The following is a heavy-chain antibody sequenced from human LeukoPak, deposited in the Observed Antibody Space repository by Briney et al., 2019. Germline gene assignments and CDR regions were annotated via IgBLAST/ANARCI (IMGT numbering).Heavy chain of an antibody. D-gene: IGHD5-24*01. J-gene: IGHJ4*02. V-gene: IGHV4-59*01. CDR3: ARGLGMATSDY. CDR1: GGSISSYY. CDR2: IYYSGST. Sequence: PSETLSLTCTVSGGSISSYYWSWIRQPPGKGLEWIGYIYYSGSTNYNPSLKSRVTISVNTSKNQFSLKLSSVTAADTAVYYCARGLGMATSDYWGQGTLVTASS.